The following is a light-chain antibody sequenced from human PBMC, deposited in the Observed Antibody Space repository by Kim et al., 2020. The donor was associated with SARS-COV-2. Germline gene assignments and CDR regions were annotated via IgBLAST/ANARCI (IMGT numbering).Light chain of an antibody. V-gene: IGKV1-17*01. CDR2: GAS. CDR1: QDIRNA. CDR3: LQHNTYPFT. Sequence: DIQMTQSPSSLSASVGDRVTITCRASQDIRNALGWYQQNPGRAPKRLIYGASSLQSGVPSRFSGSGSGTEFTLTISSLQPEDFATYFCLQHNTYPFTFGQGTRLDIK. J-gene: IGKJ5*01.